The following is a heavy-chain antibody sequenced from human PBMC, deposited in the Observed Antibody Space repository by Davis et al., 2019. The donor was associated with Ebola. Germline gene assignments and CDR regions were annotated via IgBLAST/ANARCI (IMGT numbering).Heavy chain of an antibody. CDR3: ARHLDTAMVKYGMDV. Sequence: GESLKISCKGSGYSFTSYWIAWVRQLPGKGLEWMGMIYPADSDTRYSPSFEGQVTISADKSISTAYLQWSSLKASDTAMYYCARHLDTAMVKYGMDVWGQGTTVTVSS. CDR2: IYPADSDT. V-gene: IGHV5-51*01. D-gene: IGHD5-18*01. J-gene: IGHJ6*02. CDR1: GYSFTSYW.